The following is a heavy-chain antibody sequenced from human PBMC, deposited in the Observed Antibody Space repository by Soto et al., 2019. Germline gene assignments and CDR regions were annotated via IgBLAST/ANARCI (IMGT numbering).Heavy chain of an antibody. CDR1: GYSFPSQW. CDR2: IYPADSDT. Sequence: GESLKVSCNGSGYSFPSQWIGWVRQTPGKGLEWMGSIYPADSDTRYSPSFQGQVTISADKSIGTAYLEWSNLKASDTAMYYCARIPQSTTSYYDHSDGMEVWAQGTAV. J-gene: IGHJ6*01. D-gene: IGHD3-10*01. V-gene: IGHV5-51*01. CDR3: ARIPQSTTSYYDHSDGMEV.